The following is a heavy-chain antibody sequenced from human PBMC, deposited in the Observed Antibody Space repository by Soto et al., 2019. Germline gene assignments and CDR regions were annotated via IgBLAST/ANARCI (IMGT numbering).Heavy chain of an antibody. D-gene: IGHD6-13*01. J-gene: IGHJ6*02. CDR2: INHSGST. CDR1: GGSFSGYY. V-gene: IGHV4-34*01. CDR3: ARERLAAAGLYYYYYGMDV. Sequence: PSETLSLTCAVYGGSFSGYYWSWIRQPPGKGLEWIGEINHSGSTNYNPSLKSRVTISVDTSKNQFSLKLSSVIAADTAVYYCARERLAAAGLYYYYYGMDVWGQGTTVTVSS.